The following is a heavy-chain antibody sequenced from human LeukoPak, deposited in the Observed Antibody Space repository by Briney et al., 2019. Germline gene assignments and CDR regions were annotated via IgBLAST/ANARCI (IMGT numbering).Heavy chain of an antibody. CDR1: GFTFDDYG. Sequence: PGGSLRLSCATSGFTFDDYGMSWVRQAPGKGPEWVSGINWNGGSTGYADSVKGRFTISRDNAKNSLYLKMNSLRAEDTALYHCARNMGTQQPCYYWGQGTLVTVSS. V-gene: IGHV3-20*01. D-gene: IGHD6-13*01. CDR3: ARNMGTQQPCYY. CDR2: INWNGGST. J-gene: IGHJ4*02.